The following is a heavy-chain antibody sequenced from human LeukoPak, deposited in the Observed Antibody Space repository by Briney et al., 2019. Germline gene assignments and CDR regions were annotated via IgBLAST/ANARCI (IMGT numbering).Heavy chain of an antibody. D-gene: IGHD6-13*01. V-gene: IGHV3-9*01. J-gene: IGHJ4*02. Sequence: PGGSLRLSCEASGFTFDDYGMHWVRQAPGKGLEWVSSISWNSASVGYVDSAKGRLTISRDNAKKTLYLQMNSLRAEDTALYYCAKDYGYSSSWYDYWGQGTLVTVSS. CDR2: ISWNSASV. CDR1: GFTFDDYG. CDR3: AKDYGYSSSWYDY.